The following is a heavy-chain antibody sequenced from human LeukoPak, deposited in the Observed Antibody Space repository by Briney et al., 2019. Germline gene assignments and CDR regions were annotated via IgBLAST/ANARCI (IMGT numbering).Heavy chain of an antibody. D-gene: IGHD3-16*01. V-gene: IGHV3-64D*06. CDR1: GFTFSTCA. CDR2: ISSNGGST. CDR3: VKDLMGGTYVFVH. J-gene: IGHJ4*02. Sequence: GGSLRLSCAASGFTFSTCAMSWVRQAPGKGLEYVSAISSNGGSTYYADSVKGRFTISRDNSKNTRYLQMSSLRAEDTAVYYSVKDLMGGTYVFVHGGQGPRVPVS.